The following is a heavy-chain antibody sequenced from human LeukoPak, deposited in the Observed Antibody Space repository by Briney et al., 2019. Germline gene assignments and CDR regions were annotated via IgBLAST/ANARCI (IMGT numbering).Heavy chain of an antibody. CDR3: ARAAVNLHPNHYCYMDV. J-gene: IGHJ6*03. Sequence: ASVTVSCKASGYTFTSYDINWVRQATGQGLEWMGWMNPYNGNTGYAQKFEGRVIMTRDTSISTAYLELSSLTSEDTAVYYCARAAVNLHPNHYCYMDVWGKGTTVTVSS. CDR2: MNPYNGNT. CDR1: GYTFTSYD. V-gene: IGHV1-8*01.